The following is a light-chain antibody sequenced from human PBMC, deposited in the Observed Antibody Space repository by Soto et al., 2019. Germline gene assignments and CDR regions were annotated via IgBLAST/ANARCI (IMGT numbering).Light chain of an antibody. J-gene: IGLJ1*01. CDR2: EVR. CDR3: SSYPRSSTLI. CDR1: SSDVGGYNY. V-gene: IGLV2-14*01. Sequence: QSALTQPASVSGSPGQSITISCTGTSSDVGGYNYVSWYRQHPGKAPKLMIYEVRNRPSGVSNRFSGSKSGNTASLTISGLQAEDEADYYCSSYPRSSTLIFGIGTKVTVL.